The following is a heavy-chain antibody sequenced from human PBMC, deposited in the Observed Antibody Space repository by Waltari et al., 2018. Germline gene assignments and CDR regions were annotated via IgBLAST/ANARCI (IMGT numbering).Heavy chain of an antibody. Sequence: QVQLVQSGAEVKKTGDSVKVSCKASGYTFANYGISWVRQAPGQGLEWMGWISAYNGNTNYAQMLQGRVIMTTDTSTSTAYMELRSLRSDDTAVYYCAKEGDGSGKRGWFDPWGQGTLVTVSS. CDR1: GYTFANYG. D-gene: IGHD3-10*01. V-gene: IGHV1-18*01. CDR3: AKEGDGSGKRGWFDP. J-gene: IGHJ5*02. CDR2: ISAYNGNT.